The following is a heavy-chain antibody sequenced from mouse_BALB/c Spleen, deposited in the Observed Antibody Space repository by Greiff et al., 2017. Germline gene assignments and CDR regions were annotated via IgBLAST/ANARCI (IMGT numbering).Heavy chain of an antibody. D-gene: IGHD1-1*01. J-gene: IGHJ4*01. CDR1: GFSLTSSG. V-gene: IGHV2-2*02. Sequence: VQLVESGPGLVQPSQSLSITCTVSGFSLTSSGVHWVRQSPGKGLEWLGVIWSGGSTDYNAAFISRLSISKDNSKSQVFFKMNSLQANDTAIYYCARRSDYGSSYYAMDYWGQGTSVTVSS. CDR3: ARRSDYGSSYYAMDY. CDR2: IWSGGST.